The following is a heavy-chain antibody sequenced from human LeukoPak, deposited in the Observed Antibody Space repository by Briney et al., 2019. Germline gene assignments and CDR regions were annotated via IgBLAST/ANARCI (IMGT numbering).Heavy chain of an antibody. CDR1: GFTFSSYS. CDR3: AKDLGSSGWYIDY. D-gene: IGHD6-19*01. J-gene: IGHJ4*02. Sequence: GGSLRLSCAASGFTFSSYSMNWVRQAPGKGLEWVSSISSSSSYIYYADSVKGRFTISRDNSKNTLDLQMNSLRDEDTAVYYCAKDLGSSGWYIDYWGQGTLVTVSS. CDR2: ISSSSSYI. V-gene: IGHV3-21*04.